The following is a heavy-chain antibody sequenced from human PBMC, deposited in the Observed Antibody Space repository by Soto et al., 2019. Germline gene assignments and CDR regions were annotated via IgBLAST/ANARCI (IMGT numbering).Heavy chain of an antibody. J-gene: IGHJ6*03. V-gene: IGHV1-18*01. CDR3: ARDTSSSWYIYYYMDV. CDR1: GYTFTSYG. CDR2: ISAYNGNT. D-gene: IGHD6-13*01. Sequence: GASAKVSCKASGYTFTSYGISWVRQAPGQGLEWMGWISAYNGNTNYAQKLQGRVTMTTDTSTSTAYMEPRSLRSDDTAVYYCARDTSSSWYIYYYMDVWGKGTTVTVSS.